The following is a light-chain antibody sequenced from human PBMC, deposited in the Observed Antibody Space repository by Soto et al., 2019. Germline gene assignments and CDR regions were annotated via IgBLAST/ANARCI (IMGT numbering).Light chain of an antibody. J-gene: IGKJ1*01. CDR3: LQDCICPHT. CDR2: GTF. CDR1: QDIRTE. Sequence: AIQMTQSPSSLSASVGDRVTITCRASQDIRTELGWYQQKPGKAPRLLIYGTFSLQSGVPSRFSGSGSGTDFTLTISSLQPDDFAAYYCLQDCICPHTFGQGTKVEIK. V-gene: IGKV1-6*01.